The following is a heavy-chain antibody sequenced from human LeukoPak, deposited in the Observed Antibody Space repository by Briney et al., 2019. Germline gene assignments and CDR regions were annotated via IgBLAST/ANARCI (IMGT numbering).Heavy chain of an antibody. V-gene: IGHV1-2*02. CDR2: INPRSGGT. Sequence: ASVWVSCKASGYTFVDHYIHWVRQAPGQGPEWMGWINPRSGGTEYAQKFQGRVTMTRDTSINTAYMGLTRLTSDDTAVYYCARDAMSDYWGQGTLVTVSS. CDR3: ARDAMSDY. D-gene: IGHD2-2*01. CDR1: GYTFVDHY. J-gene: IGHJ4*02.